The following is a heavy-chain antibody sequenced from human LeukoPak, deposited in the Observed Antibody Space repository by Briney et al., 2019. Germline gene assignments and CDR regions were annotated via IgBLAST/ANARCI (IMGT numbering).Heavy chain of an antibody. Sequence: PSETLSLTCAVYGGSFSGYYWSWIRQPPGKGLEWIGEINHSGSTNYNPSLKSRVTISVDTSKNQFSLKLSSVTAADTAVYYCARHTPPSYGSGSYIDYWGQGTLVTVSS. CDR1: GGSFSGYY. D-gene: IGHD3-10*01. V-gene: IGHV4-34*01. J-gene: IGHJ4*02. CDR3: ARHTPPSYGSGSYIDY. CDR2: INHSGST.